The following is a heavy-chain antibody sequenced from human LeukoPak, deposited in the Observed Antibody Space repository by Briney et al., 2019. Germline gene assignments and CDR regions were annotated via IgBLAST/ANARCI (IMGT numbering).Heavy chain of an antibody. Sequence: GGSLRLYCTVSGFTVSSNSMSWVRPAPGKGLEGVSFIYSDNTHYSDSVKGRFTISRDNSKNTLYLQMNSLRAEDTAVYYCARRAGAYSHPYDYWGQGTLVTVSS. CDR3: ARRAGAYSHPYDY. J-gene: IGHJ4*02. CDR1: GFTVSSNS. D-gene: IGHD4/OR15-4a*01. V-gene: IGHV3-53*01. CDR2: IYSDNT.